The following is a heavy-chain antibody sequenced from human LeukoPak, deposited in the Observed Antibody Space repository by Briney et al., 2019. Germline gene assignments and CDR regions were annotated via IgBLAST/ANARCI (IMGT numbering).Heavy chain of an antibody. CDR1: GYTFSTYG. CDR3: ARKGCFDNCYLFDY. V-gene: IGHV1-18*01. D-gene: IGHD1-20*01. CDR2: INTNNGNT. J-gene: IGHJ4*02. Sequence: GASVKVSCKASGYTFSTYGINWVPQAPGQGLEWMGWINTNNGNTNYAQKFQGRVTMTRDTSTSTAYLELRSLGSDDTAVYYCARKGCFDNCYLFDYWGQGTLVTVSS.